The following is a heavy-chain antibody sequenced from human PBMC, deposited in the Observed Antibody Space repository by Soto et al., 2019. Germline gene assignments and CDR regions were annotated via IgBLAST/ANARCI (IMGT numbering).Heavy chain of an antibody. CDR1: GYTLTELS. CDR3: AREGLASLPPYYDILTGPLYGMDV. J-gene: IGHJ6*02. D-gene: IGHD3-9*01. CDR2: FDPEDGET. Sequence: QVQLVQSGAEVKKPGASVKVSCKVSGYTLTELSMHWVRQAPGKGLEWMGGFDPEDGETIYAQKFQGRVTMTEDTSTDTAYMELSSLRSEDTAVYYCAREGLASLPPYYDILTGPLYGMDVWGQGTTVTVSS. V-gene: IGHV1-24*01.